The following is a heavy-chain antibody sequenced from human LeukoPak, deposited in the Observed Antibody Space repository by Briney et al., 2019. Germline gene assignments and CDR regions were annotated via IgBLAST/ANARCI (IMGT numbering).Heavy chain of an antibody. Sequence: GGSLRLSCAASGFTFSNYAMHWVRQAPGKGLEWVSGISWNSGSIGYADSVKGRFTISRDNAKNSLYLQMNSLRAEDTALYYCAKTIYGDSAFDYWGQGTLVTVSS. CDR2: ISWNSGSI. CDR1: GFTFSNYA. V-gene: IGHV3-9*01. CDR3: AKTIYGDSAFDY. J-gene: IGHJ4*02. D-gene: IGHD4-17*01.